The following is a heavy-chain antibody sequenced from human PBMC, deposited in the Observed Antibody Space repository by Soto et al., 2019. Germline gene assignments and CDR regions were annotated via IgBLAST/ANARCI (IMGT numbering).Heavy chain of an antibody. D-gene: IGHD3-3*01. CDR2: ISYDGSNK. CDR1: GFTFSSYA. J-gene: IGHJ6*02. CDR3: ARGEWLMDV. V-gene: IGHV3-30-3*01. Sequence: QVQLVESGGGVVQPGRSLRLSCAASGFTFSSYAMHWVRQAPGKGLEWVAVISYDGSNKYYADSVKGRFTISRDNSKNTRYLQMNSLRAEDTAVYYCARGEWLMDVWGQGTTVTVSS.